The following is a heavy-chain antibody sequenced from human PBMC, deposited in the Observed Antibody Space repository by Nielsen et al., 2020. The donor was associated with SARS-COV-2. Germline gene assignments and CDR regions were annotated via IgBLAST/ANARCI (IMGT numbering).Heavy chain of an antibody. CDR2: IYYSGST. D-gene: IGHD3-22*01. CDR1: GGSISRGGYY. J-gene: IGHJ4*02. V-gene: IGHV4-31*03. Sequence: SETLSLTCTVSGGSISRGGYYWSWIRQHPGKGLEWIGYIYYSGSTYYNPSLKSRVTISVDTSKNQFSLKLSSVTAADTAVYYCARDPDYYDSSGYYFPFDYWGQGTLVTVSS. CDR3: ARDPDYYDSSGYYFPFDY.